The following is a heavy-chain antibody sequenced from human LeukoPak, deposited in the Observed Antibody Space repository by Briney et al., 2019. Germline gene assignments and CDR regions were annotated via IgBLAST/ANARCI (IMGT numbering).Heavy chain of an antibody. Sequence: SETLSLTCTVSGGSISSYYWSWIRQPAGKGLEWIGRIYTSGSTNYNPSLKSRVTISVDTSKNQFSLKLSSVTAADTAVYYCARVEDSTTHSYYYYGMDVWGQGTTVTVSS. V-gene: IGHV4-4*07. CDR3: ARVEDSTTHSYYYYGMDV. CDR1: GGSISSYY. CDR2: IYTSGST. J-gene: IGHJ6*02. D-gene: IGHD6-6*01.